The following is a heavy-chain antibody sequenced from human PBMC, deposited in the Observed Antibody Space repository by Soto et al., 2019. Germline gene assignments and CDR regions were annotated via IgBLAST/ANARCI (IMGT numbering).Heavy chain of an antibody. CDR1: GYTFTEYG. CDR3: ARADYGDTKIYSFDH. CDR2: ISPYNGKT. D-gene: IGHD4-17*01. J-gene: IGHJ4*02. Sequence: GSVQVSCKTSGYTFTEYGISWFRQAPGQGLEWMGWISPYNGKTNYIQEFQDRVTITTDTSSTTVYMDLRTLKSDDTAIYFCARADYGDTKIYSFDHWGQGTLVTVSS. V-gene: IGHV1-18*01.